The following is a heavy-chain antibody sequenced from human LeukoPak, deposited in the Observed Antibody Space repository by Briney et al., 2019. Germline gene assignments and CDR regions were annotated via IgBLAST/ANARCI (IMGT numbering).Heavy chain of an antibody. Sequence: PSETLSLTCAVYGGSFSGYYWSWLRQPPGKGLEWIGEINHSGSTSYNPSLKSRVTISVDTSKNQFSLKLSSVTAADTAVYYCADAYGSGSYDYWGQGTLVTVSS. V-gene: IGHV4-34*01. J-gene: IGHJ4*02. CDR1: GGSFSGYY. CDR2: INHSGST. CDR3: ADAYGSGSYDY. D-gene: IGHD3-10*01.